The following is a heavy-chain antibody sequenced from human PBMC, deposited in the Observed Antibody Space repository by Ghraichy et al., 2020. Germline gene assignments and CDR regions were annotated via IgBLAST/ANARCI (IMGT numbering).Heavy chain of an antibody. D-gene: IGHD6-19*01. J-gene: IGHJ4*02. CDR2: IYYRGST. Sequence: SETLSLTCTVSDDSISGATGDDYYWSWIRHVPGKGLEWIGSIYYRGSTDFNPPLRSRVLISKDSSKNQFSLRLSSVTAADTAVYYCARHVRLGYLLADYFDHWGQGFSVTVSS. CDR3: ARHVRLGYLLADYFDH. CDR1: DDSISGATGDDYY. V-gene: IGHV4-31*03.